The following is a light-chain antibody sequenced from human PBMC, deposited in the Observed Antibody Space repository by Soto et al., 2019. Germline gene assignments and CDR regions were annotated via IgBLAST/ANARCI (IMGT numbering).Light chain of an antibody. CDR3: CSYAGSNNFPYV. CDR1: SREGCGYNY. J-gene: IGLJ1*01. V-gene: IGLV2-8*01. Sequence: SCPAQPPPPSRSPGQSVTLSRPGNSREGCGYNYVSWYQQHPGKAPKLMIYEVSKRPSGVPDRFSGSKSGNTASLTVSGLQAEDEADYYCCSYAGSNNFPYVFGTGTKVTVL. CDR2: EVS.